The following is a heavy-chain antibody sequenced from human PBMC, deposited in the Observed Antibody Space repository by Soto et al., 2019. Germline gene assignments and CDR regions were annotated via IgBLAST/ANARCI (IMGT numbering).Heavy chain of an antibody. Sequence: QVQLVESGGGVVQPGRSLGLSCAASGFTFRNYAIHWVRQAPGKGLEWVAXXXXXXXXKXYVXSVXGRFTISRDPSKXXXXXXXXXXXXXXXXXXXXXXXXXXXXTYFYDMDVWGQGTTVIVSS. CDR3: XXXXXXXXTYFYDMDV. J-gene: IGHJ6*02. CDR2: XXXXXXXK. V-gene: IGHV3-30*04. CDR1: GFTFRNYA.